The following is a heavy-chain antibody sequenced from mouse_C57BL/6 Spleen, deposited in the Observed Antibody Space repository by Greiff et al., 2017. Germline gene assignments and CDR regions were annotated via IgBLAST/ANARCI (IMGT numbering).Heavy chain of an antibody. J-gene: IGHJ3*01. V-gene: IGHV2-5*01. CDR2: IWRGGST. CDR1: GFSLTSYG. CDR3: AKQSNYDWFAY. D-gene: IGHD2-5*01. Sequence: QVHVKQSGPGLVQPSQSLSITCTVSGFSLTSYGVHWVRQSPGKGLEWLGVIWRGGSTDYNAAVMSRLSITKDNSKSQVFFKMNSLQADDTAIYYCAKQSNYDWFAYWGQGTLVTVSA.